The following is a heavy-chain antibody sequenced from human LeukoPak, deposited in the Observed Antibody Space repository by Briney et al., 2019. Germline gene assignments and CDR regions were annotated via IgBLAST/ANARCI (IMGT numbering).Heavy chain of an antibody. CDR3: AKVYSGSYYCFDY. CDR1: GFTFSSYA. Sequence: GGSLRLSCAASGFTFSSYAMSWVCQAPGKGLEWVSAISGSGGSTCYADSVKGRFTISRDNSKNTLYLQMNSLRAEDTAVYYCAKVYSGSYYCFDYWGQGTLVTVSS. J-gene: IGHJ4*02. CDR2: ISGSGGST. V-gene: IGHV3-23*01. D-gene: IGHD1-26*01.